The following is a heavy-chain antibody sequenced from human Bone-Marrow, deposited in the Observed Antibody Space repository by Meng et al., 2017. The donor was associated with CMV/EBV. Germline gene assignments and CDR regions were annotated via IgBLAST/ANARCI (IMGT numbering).Heavy chain of an antibody. CDR1: GFTFSSYS. V-gene: IGHV3-48*04. CDR3: ARVSTGYTAMVAIGFDY. CDR2: ISSRSTTI. D-gene: IGHD5-18*01. Sequence: GGSLRLSCAASGFTFSSYSINWVRQAPGKGLEWVSYISSRSTTIHYADSVKGRFTVSRDNAKKSLYLQMNSLRAEDTAVYYCARVSTGYTAMVAIGFDYWGQGTLVTVSS. J-gene: IGHJ4*02.